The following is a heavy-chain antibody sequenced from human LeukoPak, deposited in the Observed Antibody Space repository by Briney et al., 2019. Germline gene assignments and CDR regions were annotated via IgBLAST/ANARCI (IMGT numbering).Heavy chain of an antibody. Sequence: GASVKVSCKASGYTFTNYYIHWLRQAPGQGLQWMGMVTASGATDYAHKFQGRVTMTTDMSTSTVYMDLSGLTSEDTAVYYCARSSTTDGDFVLDVWGMGTTVTVSS. CDR3: ARSSTTDGDFVLDV. J-gene: IGHJ6*04. CDR1: GYTFTNYY. V-gene: IGHV1-46*01. D-gene: IGHD4-17*01. CDR2: VTASGAT.